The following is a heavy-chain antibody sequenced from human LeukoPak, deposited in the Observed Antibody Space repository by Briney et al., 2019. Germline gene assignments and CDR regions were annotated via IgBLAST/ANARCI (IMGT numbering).Heavy chain of an antibody. J-gene: IGHJ3*02. Sequence: ASVKVSCKVSGYTLSDLSIHWVRQAPGKGLEWLGAFDPEDRETISAQKFQGRVTMTQDTSTDTAYMELSSLRSDDTAVYYCARDSSRSFYGSGTYYPDAFDIWGQGTMVTVSS. CDR2: FDPEDRET. CDR1: GYTLSDLS. V-gene: IGHV1-24*01. D-gene: IGHD3-10*01. CDR3: ARDSSRSFYGSGTYYPDAFDI.